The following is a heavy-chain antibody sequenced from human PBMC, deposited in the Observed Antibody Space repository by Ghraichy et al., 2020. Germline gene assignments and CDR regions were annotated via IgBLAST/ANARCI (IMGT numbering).Heavy chain of an antibody. CDR3: AKVRGYSIYEGLLDV. CDR2: ISGSGGST. D-gene: IGHD6-13*01. J-gene: IGHJ6*02. V-gene: IGHV3-23*01. Sequence: GGSLRLSCAASGFTFSSYAMSWVRQAPGKGLEWVSAISGSGGSTYYADSVKGRFTISRDNSKNTLYLQMNSLRAEDTAVYYCAKVRGYSIYEGLLDVWGQGTTVTVSS. CDR1: GFTFSSYA.